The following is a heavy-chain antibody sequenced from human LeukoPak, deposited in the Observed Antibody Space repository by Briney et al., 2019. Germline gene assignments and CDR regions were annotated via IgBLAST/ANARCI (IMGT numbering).Heavy chain of an antibody. CDR2: INPSSGGT. CDR3: ARDEYCSSTSCYMPPGVAYYYYYMDV. J-gene: IGHJ6*03. Sequence: ASVKVSCKASGYTFTGYYMHWVRQAPGQGLEWMGWINPSSGGTNYAQKFQGRVTMTRDTSISTAYMELSRLRSDDTAVYYCARDEYCSSTSCYMPPGVAYYYYYMDVWDKGTTVTVSS. CDR1: GYTFTGYY. D-gene: IGHD2-2*02. V-gene: IGHV1-2*02.